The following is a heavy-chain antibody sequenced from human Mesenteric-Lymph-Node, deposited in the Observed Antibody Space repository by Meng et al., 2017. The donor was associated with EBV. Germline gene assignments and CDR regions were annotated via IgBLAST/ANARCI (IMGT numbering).Heavy chain of an antibody. J-gene: IGHJ4*02. D-gene: IGHD2-15*01. CDR3: ARVAGAFDQDLFDS. CDR1: GDIFSRFA. Sequence: QVQLGPAGAEVKRPWSPVKVSCKTSGDIFSRFAISWVRQAPGQGLEWMGGVIPRLGTSITAQKFHDRVTFTADASTSTAYMEVSSLRSEDTAIYYCARVAGAFDQDLFDSWGQGTLVTVSS. V-gene: IGHV1-69*01. CDR2: VIPRLGTS.